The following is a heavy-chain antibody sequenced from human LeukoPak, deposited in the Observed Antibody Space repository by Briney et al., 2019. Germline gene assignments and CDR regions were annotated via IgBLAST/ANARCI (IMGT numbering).Heavy chain of an antibody. D-gene: IGHD6-13*01. J-gene: IGHJ4*02. Sequence: SQTLSLTCAISGDSVSSPSAEWRWLRQSPSRGLECLGRMYYRSKWFNEYGDSVKSRISINPDTSKNHFSLQLTSVTPEDTAVYYCARVSSSWSPSLSVTHYFDSWGQGALVTVSS. V-gene: IGHV6-1*01. CDR2: MYYRSKWFN. CDR1: GDSVSSPSAE. CDR3: ARVSSSWSPSLSVTHYFDS.